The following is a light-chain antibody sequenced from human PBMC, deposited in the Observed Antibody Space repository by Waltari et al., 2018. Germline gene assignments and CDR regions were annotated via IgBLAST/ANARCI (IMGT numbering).Light chain of an antibody. V-gene: IGKV3-11*01. CDR2: DAS. J-gene: IGKJ4*01. Sequence: DIVLTQSPATLSLSPGESATLSCRARQSITTYLAWYQLKPGQAPRLLIYDASNRATGIPARFSGSGSGTDFTLTISNLEPEDSAVYYCQQRSKWPLTFGGGTKVEIK. CDR1: QSITTY. CDR3: QQRSKWPLT.